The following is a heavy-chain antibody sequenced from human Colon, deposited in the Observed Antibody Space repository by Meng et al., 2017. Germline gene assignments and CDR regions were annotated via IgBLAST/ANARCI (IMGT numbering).Heavy chain of an antibody. Sequence: VQLVESGGGLVKPGGSLRLSCAASGFTFSSYSMNWVRQAPGKGLEWVSSISSSSYADSVKGRFTISRDNAKNSLYLQMNSLRAEDTAVYYCARAEYGDLDFDHWGQGTLVTVSS. CDR2: ISSSS. CDR3: ARAEYGDLDFDH. J-gene: IGHJ4*02. V-gene: IGHV3-21*01. CDR1: GFTFSSYS. D-gene: IGHD4-17*01.